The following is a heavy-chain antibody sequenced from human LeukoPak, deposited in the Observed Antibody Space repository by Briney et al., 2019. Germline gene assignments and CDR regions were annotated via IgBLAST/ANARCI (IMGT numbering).Heavy chain of an antibody. CDR1: GGSISSYY. Sequence: PSETLSLTCTVSGGSISSYYWSWTRQPPGKGLEWIGYIYYNGSTNYNPSLKSRVTISVDTSKNQFSLKLSSVTAADTAVYYCAKSGDTPFGYYYYYMDVWGKGTTVTVSS. CDR2: IYYNGST. D-gene: IGHD2-21*01. J-gene: IGHJ6*03. CDR3: AKSGDTPFGYYYYYMDV. V-gene: IGHV4-59*01.